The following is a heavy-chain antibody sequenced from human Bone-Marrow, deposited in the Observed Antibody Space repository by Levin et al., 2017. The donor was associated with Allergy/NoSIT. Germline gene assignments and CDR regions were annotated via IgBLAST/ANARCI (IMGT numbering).Heavy chain of an antibody. D-gene: IGHD6-6*01. V-gene: IGHV4-59*01. Sequence: SSETLSLTCTVSGGSISSYYWSWIRQPPGKGLEWIGYIYNSGSTNYNPSLKSRVTISVDTSKTQFSLKLSSVTAADTAVYYCARVFSSSSGRPIDYWGQGTLVTVSS. CDR3: ARVFSSSSGRPIDY. J-gene: IGHJ4*02. CDR1: GGSISSYY. CDR2: IYNSGST.